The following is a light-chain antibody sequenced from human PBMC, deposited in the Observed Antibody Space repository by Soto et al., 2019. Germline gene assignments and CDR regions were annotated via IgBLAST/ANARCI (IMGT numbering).Light chain of an antibody. CDR1: QSVSSSY. CDR2: GAS. J-gene: IGKJ1*01. CDR3: QQYGTSPWT. Sequence: EIVLTQTPGTLSLSPGERVTLSCRASQSVSSSYLAWYQQRPGQAPRLLIYGASSRATGVPDRFSGSGSGTDFTLAISRLEPEDFAEYYCQQYGTSPWTFGQGTKVEIK. V-gene: IGKV3-20*01.